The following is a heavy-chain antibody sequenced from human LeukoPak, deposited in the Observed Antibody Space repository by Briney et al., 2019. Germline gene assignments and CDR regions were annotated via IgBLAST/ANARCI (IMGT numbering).Heavy chain of an antibody. D-gene: IGHD5-12*01. V-gene: IGHV5-51*01. CDR1: GYSFTNYW. J-gene: IGHJ3*02. Sequence: GGSLKISCKGSGYSFTNYWIGWVRQMPGKGLEWMGIIYPGDSDTRYSPSFQGQVTISVDKSISTAYLQWTTLRASDTAVYYCARHVVEIVYDDAFDIWGQGTKVTVSS. CDR2: IYPGDSDT. CDR3: ARHVVEIVYDDAFDI.